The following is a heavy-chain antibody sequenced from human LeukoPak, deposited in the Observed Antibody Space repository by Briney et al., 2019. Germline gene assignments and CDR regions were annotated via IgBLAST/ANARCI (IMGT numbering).Heavy chain of an antibody. Sequence: SETLSLTCAVYCGSFSGYYWSWIRQPPGKGLEWIGEINHSGSTNYNPSLKSRVTISVDTSKNQFSLKLSSVTAADTAVYYCARVGYSSSYYWGIDYWGQGTLVTVSS. CDR2: INHSGST. CDR1: CGSFSGYY. J-gene: IGHJ4*02. V-gene: IGHV4-34*01. D-gene: IGHD6-6*01. CDR3: ARVGYSSSYYWGIDY.